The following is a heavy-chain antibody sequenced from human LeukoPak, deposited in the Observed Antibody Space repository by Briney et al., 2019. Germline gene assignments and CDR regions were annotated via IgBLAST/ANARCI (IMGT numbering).Heavy chain of an antibody. Sequence: SETLSLTCTVPGGSISSSSYYWGWIRQPPGKGLEWIGSIYYSGSTYYNPSLKSRVTISVDTSKNQFSLKLSSVTAADTAVYYCARGDVGYGYFDYWGQGTLVTVSS. J-gene: IGHJ4*02. CDR1: GGSISSSSYY. CDR2: IYYSGST. CDR3: ARGDVGYGYFDY. V-gene: IGHV4-39*07. D-gene: IGHD5-12*01.